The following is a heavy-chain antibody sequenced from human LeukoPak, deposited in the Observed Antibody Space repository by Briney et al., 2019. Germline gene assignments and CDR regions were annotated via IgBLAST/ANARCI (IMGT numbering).Heavy chain of an antibody. Sequence: PSETLSLTCSVSGYSISTGYFWVWIRQPPGKGPEWIGSIHYSGTTYYNPSLNSRVAISVDTSKNQFFLNSSSVTAADTAIYYCARDGAGSGYSFDYWGLGILVTVSS. D-gene: IGHD3-22*01. CDR1: GYSISTGYF. CDR2: IHYSGTT. V-gene: IGHV4-38-2*02. J-gene: IGHJ4*02. CDR3: ARDGAGSGYSFDY.